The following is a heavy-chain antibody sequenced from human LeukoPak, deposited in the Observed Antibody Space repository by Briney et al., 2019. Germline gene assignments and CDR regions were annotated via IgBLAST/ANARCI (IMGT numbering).Heavy chain of an antibody. Sequence: GGSLRLSCAASGFSFSTYGMHWVRQAPGKGLEWVAVIWYDGNNKYYADSVKGRFTISRDNSKHTLFLQMNSLRAEDSAVYYCARAPPYCSGGACYFDYWGQGTLVTVSS. CDR1: GFSFSTYG. CDR3: ARAPPYCSGGACYFDY. D-gene: IGHD2-15*01. V-gene: IGHV3-33*01. J-gene: IGHJ4*02. CDR2: IWYDGNNK.